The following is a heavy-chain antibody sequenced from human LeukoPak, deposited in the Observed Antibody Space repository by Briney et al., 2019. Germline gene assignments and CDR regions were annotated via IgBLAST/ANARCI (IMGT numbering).Heavy chain of an antibody. J-gene: IGHJ4*02. V-gene: IGHV1-2*02. Sequence: ASVKVSCKASGYTFTGYYMHWVRQAPGQGLEWMGWINPNSGGTNYAQKFQGRVTMIRDTSISAAYMELSRLRSDDTAVYYCARDRGSGWYDVLDYWGQGTLVTVSS. CDR1: GYTFTGYY. CDR3: ARDRGSGWYDVLDY. CDR2: INPNSGGT. D-gene: IGHD6-19*01.